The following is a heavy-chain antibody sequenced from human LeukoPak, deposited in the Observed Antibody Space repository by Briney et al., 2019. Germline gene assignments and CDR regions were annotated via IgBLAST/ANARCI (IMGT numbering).Heavy chain of an antibody. CDR3: ATEPTYCGGDCYPYYFDY. CDR1: GFTFSRYS. V-gene: IGHV3-21*01. J-gene: IGHJ4*02. D-gene: IGHD2-21*02. Sequence: GGSLRLSCAASGFTFSRYSMNWVRQAPGKGLEWVSSISSSSSYIYYADSVKGRFTISRDNAKNSLYPQMNSLRAEDTAVYYCATEPTYCGGDCYPYYFDYWGQGALVTVSS. CDR2: ISSSSSYI.